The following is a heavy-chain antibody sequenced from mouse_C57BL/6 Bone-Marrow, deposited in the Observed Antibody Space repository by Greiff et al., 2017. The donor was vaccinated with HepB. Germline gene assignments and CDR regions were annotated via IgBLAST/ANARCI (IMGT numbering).Heavy chain of an antibody. V-gene: IGHV3-3*01. CDR1: GFSINSDCY. Sequence: EVQLVESGPSLVRPSQTLSLTCTVTGFSINSDCYWIWIRQFPGNKLEYIGYTFYSGITYYNPSLESRTYITRDTSKNQFSLKLSSVTTEDTATYYCARGNYYGRGFDVWGTGTTVTVSS. D-gene: IGHD1-1*01. CDR3: ARGNYYGRGFDV. CDR2: TFYSGIT. J-gene: IGHJ1*03.